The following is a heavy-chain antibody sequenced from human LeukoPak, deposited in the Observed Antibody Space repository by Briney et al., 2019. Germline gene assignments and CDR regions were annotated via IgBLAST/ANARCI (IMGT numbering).Heavy chain of an antibody. CDR2: ISSSSSYI. V-gene: IGHV3-21*01. D-gene: IGHD3-9*01. J-gene: IGHJ4*02. Sequence: NPGGSLRLSCAASGFAFSSYSMYWVRQAPGKGLEWVSSISSSSSYIYYADSVKGRFTISRDNAKNSLYLQMNSLRAEDTAVYYCAREDILTGYDWGQGTLVTVSS. CDR1: GFAFSSYS. CDR3: AREDILTGYD.